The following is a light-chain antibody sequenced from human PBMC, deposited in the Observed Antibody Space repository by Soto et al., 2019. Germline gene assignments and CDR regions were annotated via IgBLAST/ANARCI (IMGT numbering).Light chain of an antibody. Sequence: EVGITQSPATLSVSPGERATLSCRASQSVITNLAWYQQKPGQAPRLLIYGASTRAAIIPARFSGSGSGTEFTLTISSLQPEDFATYYCQQDYTYPTWTFGQRTKVDIK. CDR3: QQDYTYPTWT. CDR2: GAS. J-gene: IGKJ1*01. V-gene: IGKV3-15*01. CDR1: QSVITN.